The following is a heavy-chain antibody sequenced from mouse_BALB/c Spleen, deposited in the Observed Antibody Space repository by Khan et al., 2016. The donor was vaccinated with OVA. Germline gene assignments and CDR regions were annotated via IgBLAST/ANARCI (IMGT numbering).Heavy chain of an antibody. D-gene: IGHD1-1*01. Sequence: QVQLKESGPELVKPGASVKMSCKASGYTFTDYVINWVRQGTGQGLEWIGQIYPGNNSTYYNEKFKDRATLTADKSSNTVSMHLSSLTSEDSAVYFCSRSGYGSVVYWGQGTTLTVSS. J-gene: IGHJ2*01. V-gene: IGHV1-77*01. CDR1: GYTFTDYV. CDR2: IYPGNNST. CDR3: SRSGYGSVVY.